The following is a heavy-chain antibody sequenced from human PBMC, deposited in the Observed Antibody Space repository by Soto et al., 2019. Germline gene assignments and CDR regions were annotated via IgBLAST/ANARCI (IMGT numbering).Heavy chain of an antibody. Sequence: QVQLVQSGAEVKKPGSSVKVSCKASGGTFSSYAISWVRQAPGQGLEWMGGIIPIFGTANYAQKFQGRVTITADESTSTAYMELSSLGSEDTAVYYCARVITMVRGVIVAGYYYGMDVWGQGTTVTVSS. CDR2: IIPIFGTA. J-gene: IGHJ6*02. V-gene: IGHV1-69*01. D-gene: IGHD3-10*01. CDR1: GGTFSSYA. CDR3: ARVITMVRGVIVAGYYYGMDV.